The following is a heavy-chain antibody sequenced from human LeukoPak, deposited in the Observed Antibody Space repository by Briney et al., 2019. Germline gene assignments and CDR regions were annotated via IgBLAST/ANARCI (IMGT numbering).Heavy chain of an antibody. CDR1: GGTFSSYA. CDR3: TRRLTGGCSSTSCYDAFDI. V-gene: IGHV1-69*13. J-gene: IGHJ3*02. CDR2: IIPIFGTA. D-gene: IGHD2-2*01. Sequence: SVKVSCKASGGTFSSYAISWVRQAPGQRLEWMGGIIPIFGTANYARKFQGRVTITADESTSTAYMELSSLRSEDTAVYYCTRRLTGGCSSTSCYDAFDIWGQGTMVTVSS.